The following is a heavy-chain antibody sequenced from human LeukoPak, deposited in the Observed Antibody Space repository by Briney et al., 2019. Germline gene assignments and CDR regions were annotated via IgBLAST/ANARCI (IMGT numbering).Heavy chain of an antibody. CDR3: AKVAGHSYDSSGFYLQH. D-gene: IGHD3-22*01. CDR2: ISYDGSNK. CDR1: GFTFSSYG. Sequence: GGSLRLSCAASGFTFSSYGMHWVRQAPGKGLEWVAVISYDGSNKYYADSVKGRFTISRDNSKNTLWLQLNSLRAEDTAVYYCAKVAGHSYDSSGFYLQHWGQGTLVTVSS. V-gene: IGHV3-30*18. J-gene: IGHJ1*01.